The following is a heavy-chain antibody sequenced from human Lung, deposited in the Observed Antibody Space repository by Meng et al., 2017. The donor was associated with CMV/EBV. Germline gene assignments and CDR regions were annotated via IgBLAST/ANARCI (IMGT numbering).Heavy chain of an antibody. J-gene: IGHJ4*02. CDR3: TSPGGGSSWYGY. Sequence: GFSFSGSVMHWVRQASGKGLEWVGRIRSKANSYATAYAASVKGRFTISRDDSKNTAYLQMNSLKTEDTAVYYCTSPGGGSSWYGYWGQGTLVTVSS. CDR1: GFSFSGSV. V-gene: IGHV3-73*01. CDR2: IRSKANSYAT. D-gene: IGHD6-13*01.